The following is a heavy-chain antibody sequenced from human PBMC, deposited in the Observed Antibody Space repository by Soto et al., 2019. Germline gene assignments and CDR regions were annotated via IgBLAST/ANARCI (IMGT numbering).Heavy chain of an antibody. V-gene: IGHV4-34*01. CDR3: ARGAPAYYDILTGHHPPGNVFDY. CDR1: GGSFSGYY. J-gene: IGHJ4*02. Sequence: QVQLQQWGAGLLKPSETLSLTCAVYGGSFSGYYWSWIRQPPGKGLAWIGEINHSGSTNYNPSLKSRVTISVDTSKNQFSLKLSSVTAADTAVYYCARGAPAYYDILTGHHPPGNVFDYWGQGTLVTVSS. D-gene: IGHD3-9*01. CDR2: INHSGST.